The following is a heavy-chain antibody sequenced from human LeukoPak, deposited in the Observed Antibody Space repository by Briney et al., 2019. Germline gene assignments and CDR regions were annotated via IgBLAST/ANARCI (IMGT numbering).Heavy chain of an antibody. CDR3: ARSEVITLRVAFDI. D-gene: IGHD3-22*01. Sequence: PGGSLSLSCAASGFTFSSYAMHWVRQAPGKGLEYVSAISSNGGSTYYANSVKGRFTISRDNSKNTLYLQMGSLRAEDMAVYYCARSEVITLRVAFDIWGQGTMVTVSS. J-gene: IGHJ3*02. CDR1: GFTFSSYA. V-gene: IGHV3-64*01. CDR2: ISSNGGST.